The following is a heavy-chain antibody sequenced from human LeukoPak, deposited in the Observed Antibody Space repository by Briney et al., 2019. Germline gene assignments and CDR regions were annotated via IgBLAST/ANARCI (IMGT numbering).Heavy chain of an antibody. J-gene: IGHJ4*02. V-gene: IGHV4-59*11. D-gene: IGHD2-2*01. CDR3: ARIQSSTSPFDY. Sequence: SETLSLTCTVSGGSISSHYWSWIRQPPGKRLEWIGYIYHSGTTTYNPSPESRVTISVDTPKNQFSLRLTSVTAADTAVYYCARIQSSTSPFDYWGQGTLVTVSS. CDR1: GGSISSHY. CDR2: IYHSGTT.